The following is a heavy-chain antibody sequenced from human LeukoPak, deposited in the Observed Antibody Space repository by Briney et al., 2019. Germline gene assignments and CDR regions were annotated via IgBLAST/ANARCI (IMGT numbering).Heavy chain of an antibody. CDR3: ARGGTDSSWYWVD. J-gene: IGHJ4*02. D-gene: IGHD6-13*01. V-gene: IGHV3-7*01. Sequence: GGSLRLSCAASGLNLRSYWMTWVRQAPGKGLEWVANIKEDGSDKYYMDSVRGRFTISRDNAKNLLYLQLNSLRDEDTAMYYCARGGTDSSWYWVDWGQGTLVTVSS. CDR1: GLNLRSYW. CDR2: IKEDGSDK.